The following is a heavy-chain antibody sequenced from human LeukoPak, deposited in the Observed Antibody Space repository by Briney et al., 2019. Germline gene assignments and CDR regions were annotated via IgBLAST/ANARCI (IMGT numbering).Heavy chain of an antibody. V-gene: IGHV3-7*01. CDR3: ARGGFYSGSFFFDY. Sequence: GGSLRLLCAASGFTFSSCWMRCVREARGRGLEGVANIKQDGGEKYYVNSVKGRFTISRNNAKNPLYLQMNGLRAEDRAVYYCARGGFYSGSFFFDYWGQGTLVTVSS. J-gene: IGHJ4*02. CDR1: GFTFSSCW. D-gene: IGHD6-6*01. CDR2: IKQDGGEK.